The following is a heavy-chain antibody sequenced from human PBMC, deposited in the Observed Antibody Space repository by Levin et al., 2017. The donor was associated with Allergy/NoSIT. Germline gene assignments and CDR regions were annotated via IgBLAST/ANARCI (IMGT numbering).Heavy chain of an antibody. CDR2: ISYDGSNK. D-gene: IGHD3-10*01. CDR1: GFTFSSYG. CDR3: AKELYGGSADWYFDL. J-gene: IGHJ2*01. V-gene: IGHV3-30*18. Sequence: PGGSLRLSCAVSGFTFSSYGMHWVRQAPGKGLEWVAVISYDGSNKYYADSVKGRFTISRDNSKNTLYLQMNSLRAEDTAVYYCAKELYGGSADWYFDLWGRGTLVTVSS.